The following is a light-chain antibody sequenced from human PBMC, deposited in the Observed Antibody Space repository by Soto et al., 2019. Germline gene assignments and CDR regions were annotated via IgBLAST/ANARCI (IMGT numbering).Light chain of an antibody. Sequence: DIQMSQSPSSLSASVGDRVTITCRASQSIGSYLHWYQQKPGKAPKLLIYAASSLQSGVPPRFSGSGSGTDFTLTISSLQPEDFATYYCQQSYSTPLTFGGGTKVDIK. CDR1: QSIGSY. V-gene: IGKV1-39*01. CDR2: AAS. J-gene: IGKJ4*01. CDR3: QQSYSTPLT.